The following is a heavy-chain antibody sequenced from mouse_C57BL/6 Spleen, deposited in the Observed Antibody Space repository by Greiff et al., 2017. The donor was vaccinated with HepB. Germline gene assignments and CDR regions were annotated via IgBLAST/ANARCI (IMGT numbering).Heavy chain of an antibody. J-gene: IGHJ2*01. CDR2: IYPGDGDT. D-gene: IGHD1-1*01. CDR1: GYAFSSSW. Sequence: QVQLQQSGPELVKPGASVKISCKASGYAFSSSWMNWVKQRPGKGLEWIGRIYPGDGDTNYNGKFKGKATLTADKSSSTAYMQLSSLTSEDSAVYFCARGYGSSYRYFDYWGQGTTLTVSS. V-gene: IGHV1-82*01. CDR3: ARGYGSSYRYFDY.